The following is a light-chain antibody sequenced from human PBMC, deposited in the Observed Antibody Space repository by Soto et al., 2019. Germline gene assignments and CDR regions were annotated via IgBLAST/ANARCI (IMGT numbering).Light chain of an antibody. CDR1: QSIGSTY. Sequence: EIVLTQSPGTLSLSPGERATLSCRASQSIGSTYLAWYQQTPGQAPRLLIYGASNRATGIPDRFSGSGSGTDFTLTISRLEPEDFAVYYCQQDGSSPRTFGQGTKVEIK. CDR2: GAS. V-gene: IGKV3-20*01. J-gene: IGKJ1*01. CDR3: QQDGSSPRT.